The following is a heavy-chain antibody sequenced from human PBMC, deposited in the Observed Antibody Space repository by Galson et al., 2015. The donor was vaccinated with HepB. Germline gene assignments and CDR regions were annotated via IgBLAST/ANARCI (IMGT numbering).Heavy chain of an antibody. CDR1: GFSLDETIYN. CDR2: IDLTSAFI. V-gene: IGHV3-21*01. CDR3: ARVLVGGNPINYFYYGIDV. Sequence: SLRLSCAASGFSLDETIYNITWVRQTPGKGLEWVSSIDLTSAFIRYADSIKGRFTSSRDNAKNSVFLQMNSLRVEDTAVYFCARVLVGGNPINYFYYGIDVWGQGTTVTVSS. D-gene: IGHD3-10*01. J-gene: IGHJ6*02.